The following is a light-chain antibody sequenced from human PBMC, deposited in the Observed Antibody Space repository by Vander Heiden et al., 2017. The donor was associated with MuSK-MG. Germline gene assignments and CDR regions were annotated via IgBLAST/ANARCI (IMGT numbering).Light chain of an antibody. J-gene: IGKJ2*01. CDR2: GAS. CDR3: QQENNGHPSGT. CDR1: QSVSSN. Sequence: EIVLTQSPATLSVSPGERATLSCRASQSVSSNLAWYQQKPGQAPRLLIYGASTRATGIKARFSGSGDGTELTLTISSRQSEDFAVYYCQQENNGHPSGTFGQGTKMEIK. V-gene: IGKV3-15*01.